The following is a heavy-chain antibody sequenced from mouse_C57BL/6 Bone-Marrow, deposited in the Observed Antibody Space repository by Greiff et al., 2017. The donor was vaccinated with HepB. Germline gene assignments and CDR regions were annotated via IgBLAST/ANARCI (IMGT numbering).Heavy chain of an antibody. CDR2: IYPGDGDT. CDR3: ARDAD. CDR1: GYAFSSYW. Sequence: QVQLQQSGAELVKPGASVKMSCKASGYAFSSYWINWVKQRPGKGLEWIGQIYPGDGDTNYNGKFKDKATLTVDKSSSTAYMQLSSLTSEDSAVYFCARDADWDYGTVVTVAA. V-gene: IGHV1-80*01. J-gene: IGHJ3*01.